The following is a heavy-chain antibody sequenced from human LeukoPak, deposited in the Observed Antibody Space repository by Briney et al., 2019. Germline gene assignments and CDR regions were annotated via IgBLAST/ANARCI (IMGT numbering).Heavy chain of an antibody. CDR1: GYTLTELS. D-gene: IGHD3-22*01. J-gene: IGHJ4*02. CDR2: FDPEDGGI. V-gene: IGHV1-24*01. CDR3: ATANRLTRDSSGYYPDS. Sequence: ASVKVSCEVSGYTLTELSTHWVRQAPGKGLEWMGGFDPEDGGIVYAQNFQGRVTMTEDTSTDTAYMELSSLRSEDMAIYYCATANRLTRDSSGYYPDSWGQGTLVTVSS.